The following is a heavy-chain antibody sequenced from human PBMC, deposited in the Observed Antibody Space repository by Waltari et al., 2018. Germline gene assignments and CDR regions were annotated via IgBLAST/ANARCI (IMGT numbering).Heavy chain of an antibody. Sequence: EVELLQSGAEVKKPGESLGISCKVSGDKFAHYWMGRVRQKPGSGLEWLGIIYPSDSDTRYSPYFLGQVTMSVDKSISTVYLQRTSLQVSDSAIYYCARHVKGGGGGGYIEHWGQGTQVTVSS. D-gene: IGHD5-12*01. CDR1: GDKFAHYW. V-gene: IGHV5-51*01. CDR2: IYPSDSDT. CDR3: ARHVKGGGGGGYIEH. J-gene: IGHJ1*01.